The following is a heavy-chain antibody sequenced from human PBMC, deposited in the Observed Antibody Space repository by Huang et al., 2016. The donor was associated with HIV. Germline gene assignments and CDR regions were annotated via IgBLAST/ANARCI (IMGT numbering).Heavy chain of an antibody. CDR3: ARGPIRFLAWLLNFDY. CDR1: GFTFSSYG. J-gene: IGHJ4*02. V-gene: IGHV3-30*03. Sequence: QILLIESGGGVVQPGRSLRLSCAASGFTFSSYGMHWVRQAPGKGLECVAVISYDEENKYYADSVRGRFTISRDNSKNTLYLQMNSLRIEDTAVYYCARGPIRFLAWLLNFDYWGQGALVTVSS. CDR2: ISYDEENK. D-gene: IGHD3-3*01.